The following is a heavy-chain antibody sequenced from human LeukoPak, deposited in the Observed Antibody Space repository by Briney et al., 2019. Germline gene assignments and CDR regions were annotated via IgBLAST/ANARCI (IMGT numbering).Heavy chain of an antibody. D-gene: IGHD1-14*01. CDR3: ARDRTPPSFYYYYGMDV. CDR1: GGSISSGDYY. V-gene: IGHV4-30-4*02. CDR2: IYYSGST. Sequence: SETLSLTCTVSGGSISSGDYYWSWIRQPPGKGLEWIGYIYYSGSTYYNPSLKSRVTISVDTSKNQFSLKLSSVTAADTAVYYCARDRTPPSFYYYYGMDVWGQGTTVTVSS. J-gene: IGHJ6*02.